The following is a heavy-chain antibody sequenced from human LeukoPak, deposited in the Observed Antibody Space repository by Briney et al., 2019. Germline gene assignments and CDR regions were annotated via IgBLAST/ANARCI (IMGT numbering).Heavy chain of an antibody. Sequence: PGGSLRLSCTASGFAFDEHDMSWVRQVPGKGLEWVSGINWSGGSTGYADPLRGRFTISRDNAKNSLYLQMDSLRAEDTASYYCARAPITSPFYFDYWGQGTLVTVSS. CDR3: ARAPITSPFYFDY. CDR2: INWSGGST. CDR1: GFAFDEHD. V-gene: IGHV3-20*04. J-gene: IGHJ4*02. D-gene: IGHD2-2*01.